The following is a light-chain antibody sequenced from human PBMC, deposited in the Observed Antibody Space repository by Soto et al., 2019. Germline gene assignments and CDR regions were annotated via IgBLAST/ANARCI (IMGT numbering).Light chain of an antibody. Sequence: QSVLTQPASASGSPGQSVTISCTGTSSDVGAYDYVSWYQLHPGKAPKLILSEVTKRPSGVPDRFSGSKSGNTASLTVSGLQPEDEADYYCKSYAGNDNPYVFGTGTKVTVL. CDR2: EVT. V-gene: IGLV2-8*01. CDR1: SSDVGAYDY. J-gene: IGLJ1*01. CDR3: KSYAGNDNPYV.